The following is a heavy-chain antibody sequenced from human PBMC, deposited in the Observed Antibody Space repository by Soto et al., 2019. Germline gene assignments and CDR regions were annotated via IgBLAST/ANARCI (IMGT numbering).Heavy chain of an antibody. CDR2: IYPGDSDT. CDR1: GYSFTSYW. D-gene: IGHD3-22*01. V-gene: IGHV5-51*01. Sequence: GESLKISCKGSGYSFTSYWIGWVRQMTGKGLEWMGIIYPGDSDTRYSPSFQGQATISADKSISTAYLQWSSLKASDTAMYYCAISRPDPYDSSGYSFDYWGQGTLVTVSS. J-gene: IGHJ4*02. CDR3: AISRPDPYDSSGYSFDY.